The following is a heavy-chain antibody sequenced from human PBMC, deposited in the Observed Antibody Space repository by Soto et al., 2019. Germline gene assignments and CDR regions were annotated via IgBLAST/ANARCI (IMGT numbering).Heavy chain of an antibody. CDR2: INPNGGST. Sequence: QVQLVQSGPEVKKPGASVTVACKASGYTFTSYHLHWVRQAPGQGLEWMAIINPNGGSTTYAQNFQGRGIMTRDTSTSTVYMELSSLRSEDTALYYCARAKDYYYGMDVWGQGTTVTVSS. V-gene: IGHV1-46*03. J-gene: IGHJ6*02. CDR3: ARAKDYYYGMDV. CDR1: GYTFTSYH.